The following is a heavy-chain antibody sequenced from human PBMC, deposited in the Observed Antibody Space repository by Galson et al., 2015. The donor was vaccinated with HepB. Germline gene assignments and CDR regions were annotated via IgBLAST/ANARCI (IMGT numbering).Heavy chain of an antibody. Sequence: SLRLSCAASGFTFSSYGMHWVRQAPGKGLEWVAVISYDGSNKYYADSVKGRFTISRDNSKNTLYLQMNSLRAEDTAVYYCAKVQQQLRSLADYWGQGTLVTVSS. CDR2: ISYDGSNK. D-gene: IGHD6-13*01. CDR1: GFTFSSYG. J-gene: IGHJ4*02. CDR3: AKVQQQLRSLADY. V-gene: IGHV3-30*18.